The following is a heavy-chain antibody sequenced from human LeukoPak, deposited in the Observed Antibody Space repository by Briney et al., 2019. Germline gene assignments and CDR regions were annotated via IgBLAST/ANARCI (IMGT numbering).Heavy chain of an antibody. V-gene: IGHV4-61*02. J-gene: IGHJ5*02. Sequence: SETLSLTCTVSGGSISSGSYYWSWIRQPAGKGLEWIGRIYTSGSTNYNPSLKSRVTISVDTSKNQFSLKLSSVTAADTAVYYCAREDYGDRPISWFDPWGQGTLVTVSS. CDR2: IYTSGST. CDR3: AREDYGDRPISWFDP. D-gene: IGHD4-17*01. CDR1: GGSISSGSYY.